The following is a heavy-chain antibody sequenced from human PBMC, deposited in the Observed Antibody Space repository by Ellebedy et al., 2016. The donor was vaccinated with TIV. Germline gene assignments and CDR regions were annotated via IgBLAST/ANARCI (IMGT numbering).Heavy chain of an antibody. J-gene: IGHJ5*02. V-gene: IGHV2-5*02. CDR2: IYWDDDK. CDR3: AHRHPQQWLVHNWFDP. D-gene: IGHD6-19*01. CDR1: GFSLSTSGVG. Sequence: SGPTLVKPTQTLTLTCTFSGFSLSTSGVGVGWIRQPPGKALEWLALIYWDDDKRYSPSLKSRLTITKDTSKNQVVLTMTNMDPVDTATYYCAHRHPQQWLVHNWFDPWGQGTLVTVSS.